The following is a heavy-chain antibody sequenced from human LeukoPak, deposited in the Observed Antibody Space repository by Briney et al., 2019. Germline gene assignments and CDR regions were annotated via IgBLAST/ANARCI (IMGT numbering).Heavy chain of an antibody. Sequence: KSGGSLRLSCAASGFTFSSYSMNWVRQAPGKGLEWVSSISSSSSYIYYADSVKGRFTISRDNAKNSLYLQMNSLRAEDTAVYYCARAWSRVDPFDMWGQGTMVTVSS. CDR3: ARAWSRVDPFDM. V-gene: IGHV3-21*01. CDR2: ISSSSSYI. J-gene: IGHJ3*02. D-gene: IGHD2-8*02. CDR1: GFTFSSYS.